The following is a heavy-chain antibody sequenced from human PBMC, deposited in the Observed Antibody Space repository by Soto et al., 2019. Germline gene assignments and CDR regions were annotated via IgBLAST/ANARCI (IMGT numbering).Heavy chain of an antibody. CDR2: IYYSGST. V-gene: IGHV4-31*03. CDR3: ARDPGYCSGGSCYYFDY. J-gene: IGHJ4*02. CDR1: GGSISSGGYY. D-gene: IGHD2-15*01. Sequence: SETLSLTCTVSGGSISSGGYYWSWIRQHPGKGLEWFGYIYYSGSTYYNPSLKSRVTISVDTSKNQFSLKLSSVTAADTAVYYCARDPGYCSGGSCYYFDYWGQGTLVTVSS.